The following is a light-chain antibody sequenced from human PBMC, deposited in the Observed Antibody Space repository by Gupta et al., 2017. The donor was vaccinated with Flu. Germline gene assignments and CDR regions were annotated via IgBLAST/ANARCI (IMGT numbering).Light chain of an antibody. V-gene: IGLV1-44*01. Sequence: WYHDLTGTAASLFLHHANKRPSGVLYRCSGSKSGTSASLAIGGLQSEDEVDYYCAAWDDSLTALSAADSMPGLWVFGGGTKLTVL. CDR3: AAWDDSLTALSAADSMPGLWV. CDR2: HAN. J-gene: IGLJ3*02.